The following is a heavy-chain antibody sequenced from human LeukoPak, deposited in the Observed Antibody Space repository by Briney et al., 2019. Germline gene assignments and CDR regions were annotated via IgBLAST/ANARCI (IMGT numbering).Heavy chain of an antibody. V-gene: IGHV3-48*04. CDR2: ISSSGSTI. CDR1: GFTFSRYG. Sequence: GGTLRLSCEASGFTFSRYGMSWVRQAPGKGLEWVSYISSSGSTIYYADSVKGRFTISRDNAKNSLYLQMNSLRAEDTAVYYCHSSVVTTPGYWGQGTLVTVSS. CDR3: HSSVVTTPGY. J-gene: IGHJ4*02. D-gene: IGHD4-23*01.